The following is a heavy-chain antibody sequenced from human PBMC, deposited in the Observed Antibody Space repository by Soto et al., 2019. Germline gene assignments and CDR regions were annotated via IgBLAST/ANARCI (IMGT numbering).Heavy chain of an antibody. CDR2: IYPGDSDT. Sequence: PGESLKICCRGSGYSFTNSWIAWVRQMPGKGLEWMGIIYPGDSDTTYSPSFQGQVTISADKSSSTAYLQWSSLKASDTAMYYCARYCSGGTCYYAMDVWGQGTTVTVSS. CDR3: ARYCSGGTCYYAMDV. D-gene: IGHD2-15*01. V-gene: IGHV5-51*01. CDR1: GYSFTNSW. J-gene: IGHJ6*02.